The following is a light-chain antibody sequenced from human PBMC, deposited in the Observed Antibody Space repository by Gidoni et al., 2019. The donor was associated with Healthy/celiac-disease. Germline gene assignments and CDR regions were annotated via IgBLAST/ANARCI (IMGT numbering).Light chain of an antibody. Sequence: QSVLTQPPSGSGAPGQRVTIPCTGSSSNIGAGYDVHWYQQLPGTAPKLLIYGNSNRPSGVPDRFSGSKSGTSASLAITGLQAEDEADYYCQSYDSSLSPYVFGTGTKVTVL. CDR3: QSYDSSLSPYV. CDR1: SSNIGAGYD. CDR2: GNS. J-gene: IGLJ1*01. V-gene: IGLV1-40*01.